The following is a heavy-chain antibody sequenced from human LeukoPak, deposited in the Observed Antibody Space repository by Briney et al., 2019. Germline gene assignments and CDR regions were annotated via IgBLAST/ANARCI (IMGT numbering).Heavy chain of an antibody. CDR1: GFTFSSYA. D-gene: IGHD6-13*01. Sequence: GGSLRLSCAASGFTFSSYAMHWVRQAPGKGLEYVSAISSNGGSTYYANSVKGRFTISRDNSKNTLYLQMGSLRAEDTAVYYCARDRGIAAAGTGWFDPWGQGTLVTVSS. CDR3: ARDRGIAAAGTGWFDP. J-gene: IGHJ5*02. V-gene: IGHV3-64*01. CDR2: ISSNGGST.